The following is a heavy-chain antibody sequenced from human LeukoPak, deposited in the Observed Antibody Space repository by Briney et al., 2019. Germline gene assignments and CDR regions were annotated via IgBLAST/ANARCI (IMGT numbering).Heavy chain of an antibody. J-gene: IGHJ6*03. CDR1: GGTFISYA. V-gene: IGHV1-69*05. Sequence: SLKVSCKASGGTFISYAISWVRQAPRQGLEWMGGIIPIFGTANYAQKFQGRVTITTDESTSSAYMELSSLRSEDTAVYYCASGGPGYYDFWSGYYWPTIGGGPKNYYYYMDVWGKGTTVTVSS. CDR2: IIPIFGTA. CDR3: ASGGPGYYDFWSGYYWPTIGGGPKNYYYYMDV. D-gene: IGHD3-3*01.